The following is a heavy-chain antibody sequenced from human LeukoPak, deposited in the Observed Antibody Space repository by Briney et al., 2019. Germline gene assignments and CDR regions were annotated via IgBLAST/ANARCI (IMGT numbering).Heavy chain of an antibody. CDR2: IYYSGST. CDR1: GGSISSSSYY. Sequence: SETLSLTCTVSGGSISSSSYYWGWIRQPPGKGLEWIGSIYYSGSTYYNPSLKSRVTISVDTSKNQFSLKLSSVTAADTAVYYCAKDHGGSPYYYYGMDVWGQGTTVTVSS. CDR3: AKDHGGSPYYYYGMDV. J-gene: IGHJ6*02. V-gene: IGHV4-39*02. D-gene: IGHD3-16*01.